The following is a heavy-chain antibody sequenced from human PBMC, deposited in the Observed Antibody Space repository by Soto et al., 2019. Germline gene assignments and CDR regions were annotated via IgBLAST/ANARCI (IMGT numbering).Heavy chain of an antibody. D-gene: IGHD4-17*01. Sequence: QVQLVESGGGLVKPGGSLRLSCAASGFTFSDYYMSWSRQAPGKGLEWVSYISSSSSYTNYADSVKGRFTISRDNANNSLYLQMNSLRAEDTAVYYCARSYGDDEATAFDIWGQGTMVTVSS. CDR1: GFTFSDYY. V-gene: IGHV3-11*05. CDR2: ISSSSSYT. J-gene: IGHJ3*02. CDR3: ARSYGDDEATAFDI.